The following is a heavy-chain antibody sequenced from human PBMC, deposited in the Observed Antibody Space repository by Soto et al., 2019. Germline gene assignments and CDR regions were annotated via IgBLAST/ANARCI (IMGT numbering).Heavy chain of an antibody. J-gene: IGHJ4*02. CDR1: GFTFSSYE. V-gene: IGHV3-48*03. CDR2: ISSSSKAI. D-gene: IGHD6-6*01. Sequence: EVQLVESGGGLVQPGGSLRLSCAASGFTFSSYEMNWVRQAPGKGLEWVSYISSSSKAIYYADSVKGRFTISRDNAKNSLYLQMNSLRAEDTAVYYCARDLRREWDSSSSGFDYWGQGTLVTVSS. CDR3: ARDLRREWDSSSSGFDY.